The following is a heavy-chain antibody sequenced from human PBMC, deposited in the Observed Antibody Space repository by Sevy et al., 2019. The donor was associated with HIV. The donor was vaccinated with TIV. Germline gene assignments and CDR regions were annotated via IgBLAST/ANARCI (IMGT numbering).Heavy chain of an antibody. Sequence: GGSLRLSCAASGFIFSNAWMSGVRQAPGKGLEWVGRIKSKADGGPSDYAAPVKGRFTISRDDSRNTLYLQMNSLKTEDTAVYYCTSMTTVEGVFDFWGQGTLVTVSS. J-gene: IGHJ4*02. CDR1: GFIFSNAW. D-gene: IGHD4-17*01. V-gene: IGHV3-15*01. CDR3: TSMTTVEGVFDF. CDR2: IKSKADGGPS.